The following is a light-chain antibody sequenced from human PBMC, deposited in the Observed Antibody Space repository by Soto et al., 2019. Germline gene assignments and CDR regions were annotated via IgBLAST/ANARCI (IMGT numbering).Light chain of an antibody. CDR2: KNN. V-gene: IGLV1-47*01. CDR3: AAWDGSLSGYV. Sequence: QSVLTQPPSASGTPGQRITIASSGSSSNIRGSDVYWYQQLPGTAPKLLIRKNNQRPSGVPARFSGSKSGTSASLAISGLRSEDEADYYCAAWDGSLSGYVFGAGTKVTVL. CDR1: SSNIRGSD. J-gene: IGLJ1*01.